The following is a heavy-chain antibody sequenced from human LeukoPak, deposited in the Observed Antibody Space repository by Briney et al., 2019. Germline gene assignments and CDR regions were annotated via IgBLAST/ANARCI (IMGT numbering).Heavy chain of an antibody. CDR2: IYHSGST. J-gene: IGHJ1*01. D-gene: IGHD2-2*01. Sequence: PSETLSLTCTVSGGSISSGGYYWSWIRQPPGKGLEWIGYIYHSGSTYYNPSLKSRVTISVDRSKNQFSLKLNSVTAADTAVYYCARGRYCSSTSCYYFQHWGQGTLVTVSS. CDR3: ARGRYCSSTSCYYFQH. V-gene: IGHV4-30-2*01. CDR1: GGSISSGGYY.